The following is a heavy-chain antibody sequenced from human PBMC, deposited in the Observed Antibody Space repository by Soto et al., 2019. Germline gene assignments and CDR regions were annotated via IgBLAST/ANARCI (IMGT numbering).Heavy chain of an antibody. CDR3: ARGRPDGSRLDP. Sequence: QVQLQESGPGLVKPSQTLSLTCTVSGGSISSGDYYWSWIRQPPGKGLEWIGYIYYSVSTYYNTSLDRRVTISVGTSKTQFSLKLSPVTAADTAVYYCARGRPDGSRLDPWGQGTLVTVSS. V-gene: IGHV4-30-4*01. CDR2: IYYSVST. D-gene: IGHD6-13*01. CDR1: GGSISSGDYY. J-gene: IGHJ5*02.